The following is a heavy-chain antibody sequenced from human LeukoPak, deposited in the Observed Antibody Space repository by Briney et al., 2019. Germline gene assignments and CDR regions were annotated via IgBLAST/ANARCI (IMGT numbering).Heavy chain of an antibody. J-gene: IGHJ4*02. V-gene: IGHV1-69*01. CDR2: IIPIFGTA. CDR1: GGTFSSYA. Sequence: SVKLSCKASGGTFSSYAISWVRQAPGHGLDWMGGIIPIFGTANYAQKFQGRLTITADESTRTAYMELSSRRSGDTAVYYCARDRVVADAKIDYWAQETLVTVSS. D-gene: IGHD2-15*01. CDR3: ARDRVVADAKIDY.